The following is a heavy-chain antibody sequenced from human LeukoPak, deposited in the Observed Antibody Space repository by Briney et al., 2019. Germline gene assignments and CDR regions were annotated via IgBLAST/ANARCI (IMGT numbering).Heavy chain of an antibody. D-gene: IGHD1-1*01. Sequence: ASVKVSCKASGYTFSSYGISWVRQAPGQGLEWMGWISAYNGNTNYAQKLQGRLTMTTDTSTSTAYMELRSLRSDDTAVYYCARAWRSMYYFDYWGQGTLVTVSS. CDR2: ISAYNGNT. V-gene: IGHV1-18*01. J-gene: IGHJ4*02. CDR3: ARAWRSMYYFDY. CDR1: GYTFSSYG.